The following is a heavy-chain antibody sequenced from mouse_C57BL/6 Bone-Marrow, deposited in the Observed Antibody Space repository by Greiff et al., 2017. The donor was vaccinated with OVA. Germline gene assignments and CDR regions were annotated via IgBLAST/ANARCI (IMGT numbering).Heavy chain of an antibody. J-gene: IGHJ2*01. D-gene: IGHD2-1*01. Sequence: QVQLKQSGPELVKPGASVKISCKASGYSFTSYYIHWVKQRPGQGLEWIGWIYPGSGNTKYNEKFKGKATLTADTSSSTAYMQLSSLTSEDSAVYYCASDYGNFDYWGQGTTLTVSS. CDR1: GYSFTSYY. CDR3: ASDYGNFDY. V-gene: IGHV1-66*01. CDR2: IYPGSGNT.